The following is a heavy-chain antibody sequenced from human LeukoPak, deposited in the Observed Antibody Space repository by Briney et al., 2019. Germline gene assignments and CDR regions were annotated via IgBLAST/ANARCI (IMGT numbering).Heavy chain of an antibody. V-gene: IGHV3-30*02. J-gene: IGHJ4*02. D-gene: IGHD1-14*01. CDR3: ARAGLGGRDYFDY. Sequence: GGSLRLSCAASGFTFSNYGVHWVRQAPGKGLEWVAFIRYDGSNKYYADSVKGRFTISRDNSKNTLYLQMNSLRAEEMAVYYCARAGLGGRDYFDYWGQGTLVTVSS. CDR1: GFTFSNYG. CDR2: IRYDGSNK.